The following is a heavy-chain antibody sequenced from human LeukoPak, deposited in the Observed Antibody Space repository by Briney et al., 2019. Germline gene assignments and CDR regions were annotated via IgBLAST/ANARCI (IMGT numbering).Heavy chain of an antibody. J-gene: IGHJ4*02. Sequence: SETLSLTCTVSGGSISSYYWSWIRRPAGKGLEWIGRIYASGSTNYNPSLKSRVTMSVDASKNQFSLRLNFVTAADTAVYYCARLESSSYRGFDYWGQGALVTVSS. D-gene: IGHD2-15*01. CDR2: IYASGST. V-gene: IGHV4-4*07. CDR1: GGSISSYY. CDR3: ARLESSSYRGFDY.